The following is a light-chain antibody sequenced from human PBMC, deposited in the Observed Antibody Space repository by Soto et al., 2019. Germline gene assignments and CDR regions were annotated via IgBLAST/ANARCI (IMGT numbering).Light chain of an antibody. V-gene: IGLV1-44*01. CDR2: NSN. CDR1: SSNIGTNS. J-gene: IGLJ2*01. Sequence: QSVLTQPPSTSGTPGQRVTISCSGSSSNIGTNSVNWYQQLPGTAPKLLIYNSNQRPSGVPDRFSGSKSGTSASLAINGLQSEDEADYYCATWDDSLNGPVFGGGTKLTVL. CDR3: ATWDDSLNGPV.